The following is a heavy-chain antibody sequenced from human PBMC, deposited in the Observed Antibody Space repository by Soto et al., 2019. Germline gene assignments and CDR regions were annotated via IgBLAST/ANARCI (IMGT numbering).Heavy chain of an antibody. CDR2: ISNDAVHT. D-gene: IGHD7-27*01. CDR3: ARGPLPWDYHSYGMDV. V-gene: IGHV3-64*07. Sequence: EVQLVESGGGLVQPGGSLTLSCIASGFTFTTYCMHWVRQAPGKGLEYLSAISNDAVHTYYAESVKDRFTISRDNSKDPLYLHMGSLSPEDMAVYYCARGPLPWDYHSYGMDVWGQGTTVTVSS. J-gene: IGHJ6*02. CDR1: GFTFTTYC.